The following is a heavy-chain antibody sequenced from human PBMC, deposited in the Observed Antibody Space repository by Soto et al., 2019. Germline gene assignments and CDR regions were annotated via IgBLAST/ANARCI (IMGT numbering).Heavy chain of an antibody. J-gene: IGHJ5*02. CDR2: TYYRSRFFS. CDR1: GDSVSSYSAA. CDR3: VRDRYSSSGWFDP. Sequence: SQTLSLTCAISGDSVSSYSAAWTWIRQSPSGGLEWLGRTYYRSRFFSDYAESVKSRIIINPDTSKNQFSLQLKSVTPEDTAVYYCVRDRYSSSGWFDPWGHGTPVTVSS. V-gene: IGHV6-1*01. D-gene: IGHD3-10*01.